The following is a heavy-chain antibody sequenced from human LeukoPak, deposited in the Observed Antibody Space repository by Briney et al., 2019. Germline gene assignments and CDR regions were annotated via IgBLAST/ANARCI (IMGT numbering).Heavy chain of an antibody. V-gene: IGHV1-2*06. CDR3: ESRIVGATFFDY. J-gene: IGHJ4*02. Sequence: ASVKVSCKASGYTFTGHYMHWVRQAPGQGLEWMGRINPNSGGTNYAQKFQGRVTMTRDTSISTAYMELSRLRSDDTAVYYCESRIVGATFFDYWGQGTLVTVSS. D-gene: IGHD1-26*01. CDR2: INPNSGGT. CDR1: GYTFTGHY.